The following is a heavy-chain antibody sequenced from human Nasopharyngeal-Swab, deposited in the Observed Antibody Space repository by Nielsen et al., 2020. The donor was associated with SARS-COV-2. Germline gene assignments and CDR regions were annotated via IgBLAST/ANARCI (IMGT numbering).Heavy chain of an antibody. CDR1: GGSISSYY. Sequence: GSLRLPCTVSGGSISSYYWSWIRQPQGKGLEWIGYIFQSGSTNYNPSLKSRVTISVDTSKNQFYLMLSSVTAADTAVYYGARDYTAMTTGFDYWGQGVLVTVSS. V-gene: IGHV4-59*01. CDR2: IFQSGST. CDR3: ARDYTAMTTGFDY. J-gene: IGHJ4*02. D-gene: IGHD5-18*01.